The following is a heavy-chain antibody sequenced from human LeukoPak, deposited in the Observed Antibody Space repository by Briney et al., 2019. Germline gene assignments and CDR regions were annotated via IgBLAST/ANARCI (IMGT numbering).Heavy chain of an antibody. D-gene: IGHD4-17*01. Sequence: PSETLSLTCTVSGGSISSYYWSWLRQPPGKGLEWIGYIYYSGSTNYNPSLKSRVTISVDTSKNQFSLKLSSVTAADTAVYYCARGSSATVTTSFDYWGQGTLVTVSS. CDR1: GGSISSYY. J-gene: IGHJ4*02. V-gene: IGHV4-59*01. CDR2: IYYSGST. CDR3: ARGSSATVTTSFDY.